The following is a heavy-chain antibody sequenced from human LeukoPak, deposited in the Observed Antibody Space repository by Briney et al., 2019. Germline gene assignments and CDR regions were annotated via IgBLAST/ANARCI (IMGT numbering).Heavy chain of an antibody. CDR3: ARDLIAAAGTSDY. CDR2: ISSSSYI. V-gene: IGHV3-21*01. CDR1: GFTFSSYS. D-gene: IGHD6-13*01. Sequence: PGGSLRLSCAASGFTFSSYSMNWVRQAPGKGLEWVSSISSSSYIYYADSVKGRFTISRDNAKNSLYLQMNSLRAEDTAVYYCARDLIAAAGTSDYWGQGTLVTVSS. J-gene: IGHJ4*02.